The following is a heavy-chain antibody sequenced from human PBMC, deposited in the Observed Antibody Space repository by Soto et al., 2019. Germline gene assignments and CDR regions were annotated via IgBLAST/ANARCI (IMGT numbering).Heavy chain of an antibody. CDR2: ISAYNGNT. D-gene: IGHD2-15*01. Sequence: ASVKVSCKASGYTFTSYGISWVRQAPGQGLEWMGWISAYNGNTNYAQKLQGRVTMTTDTSTSTAYMELRSLRSDDTAVYYCARGPYCSGGSCYRRYFDYWGQGTLVTVSS. CDR3: ARGPYCSGGSCYRRYFDY. CDR1: GYTFTSYG. V-gene: IGHV1-18*01. J-gene: IGHJ4*02.